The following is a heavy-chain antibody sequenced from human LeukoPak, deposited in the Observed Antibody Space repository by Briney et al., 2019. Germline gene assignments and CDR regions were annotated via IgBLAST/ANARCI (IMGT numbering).Heavy chain of an antibody. Sequence: KSSETLSLTCTVSGGSISNYYWSWTRQPAGKGLEWIGRIYTSGSTNYNPSLKSRVTMSVDTSKNQFSLKLSSVTAADTAVYYCARGAYYYDSSDWGQGTLVTVSS. J-gene: IGHJ4*02. CDR3: ARGAYYYDSSD. V-gene: IGHV4-4*07. D-gene: IGHD3-22*01. CDR1: GGSISNYY. CDR2: IYTSGST.